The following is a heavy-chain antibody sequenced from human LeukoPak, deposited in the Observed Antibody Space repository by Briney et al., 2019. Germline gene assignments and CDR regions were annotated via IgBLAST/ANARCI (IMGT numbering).Heavy chain of an antibody. CDR1: GASISSGDYY. J-gene: IGHJ4*02. V-gene: IGHV4-30-4*01. CDR3: ARQPWYYYGSAPDY. Sequence: KASETLSLTCTVSGASISSGDYYWSWIRQPPGKGLEWIGEINHSGSTNYNPSLKSRVTISVDTSKNQFSLKLSSVTAADTAVYYCARQPWYYYGSAPDYWGQGTLVTVSS. D-gene: IGHD3-10*01. CDR2: INHSGST.